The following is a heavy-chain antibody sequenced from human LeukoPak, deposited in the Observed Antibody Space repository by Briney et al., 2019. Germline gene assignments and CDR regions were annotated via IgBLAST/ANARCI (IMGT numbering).Heavy chain of an antibody. V-gene: IGHV4-34*01. D-gene: IGHD2-15*01. Sequence: PSETLSLTCAVYGGSFSGYYWSWIRQPPGKGLEWIGEINHSGSTNFNPSLKSRVTISVDTSKNQFSLNLSSVTAADTAVYYCARIKKKIYCSGGSCYSLMVHYYYYMDVWGKGTTVTISS. J-gene: IGHJ6*03. CDR3: ARIKKKIYCSGGSCYSLMVHYYYYMDV. CDR2: INHSGST. CDR1: GGSFSGYY.